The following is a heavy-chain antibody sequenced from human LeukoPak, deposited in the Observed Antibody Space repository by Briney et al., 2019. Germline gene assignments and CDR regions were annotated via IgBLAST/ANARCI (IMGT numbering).Heavy chain of an antibody. D-gene: IGHD4-17*01. Sequence: ASVKVSCKASGGTSSSYAISWVRQAPGQGLEWMGWINPNSGGTYYARDFQGRVTMTRDTSISTAYMDLSRLRSDDTAVYYCARKTTVTSDTLLDYWGQGTLVTVSS. CDR3: ARKTTVTSDTLLDY. V-gene: IGHV1-2*02. CDR1: GGTSSSYA. CDR2: INPNSGGT. J-gene: IGHJ4*02.